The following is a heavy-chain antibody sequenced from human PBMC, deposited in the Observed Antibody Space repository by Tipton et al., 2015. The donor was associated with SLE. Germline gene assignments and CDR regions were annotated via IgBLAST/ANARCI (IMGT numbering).Heavy chain of an antibody. D-gene: IGHD7-27*01. CDR2: IYSSGSA. V-gene: IGHV4-61*09. CDR1: GGSISSGSYY. J-gene: IGHJ4*02. CDR3: ARETSWVDY. Sequence: TLSLTCTVSGGSISSGSYYRSWIRQPAGKGLEWIGHIYSSGSANYNPSLKSRVTISQNTSTNQFSLKLSSVTAADTAVYYCARETSWVDYWGQGTLVTVSS.